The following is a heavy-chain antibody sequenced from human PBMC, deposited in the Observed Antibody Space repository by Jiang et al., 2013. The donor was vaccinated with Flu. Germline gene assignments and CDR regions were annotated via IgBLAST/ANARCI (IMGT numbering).Heavy chain of an antibody. CDR3: AIGIFGESLGY. CDR1: GDSVSSFY. D-gene: IGHD3-10*01. CDR2: ISYSGSA. Sequence: GLVKPSETLSLTCAVSGDSVSSFYWSWIRQPPGKGLEWIGYISYSGSANYNPSLKSRVTLSVDTSKNQFSLRLTSVTAADTAVYYCAIGIFGESLGYWGRGTPGHRLL. V-gene: IGHV4-59*02. J-gene: IGHJ4*02.